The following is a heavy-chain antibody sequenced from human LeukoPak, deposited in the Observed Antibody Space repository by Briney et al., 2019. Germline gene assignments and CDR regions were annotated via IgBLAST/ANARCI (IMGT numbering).Heavy chain of an antibody. D-gene: IGHD3-22*01. Sequence: SENLSLTCTVSGGSISSTSNYWGWIRQPPGKGLGWIGFIYYSGTTNYNPSLKSRITMSVDTSKTQFSLELTSVTAADTAVYYCASMIVVGTTTGAFDIWGQGTMVTVSS. V-gene: IGHV4-61*05. CDR3: ASMIVVGTTTGAFDI. CDR2: IYYSGTT. J-gene: IGHJ3*02. CDR1: GGSISSTSNY.